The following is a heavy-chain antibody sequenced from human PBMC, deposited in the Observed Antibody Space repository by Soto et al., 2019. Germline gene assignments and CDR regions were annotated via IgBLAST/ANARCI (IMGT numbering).Heavy chain of an antibody. D-gene: IGHD2-2*01. J-gene: IGHJ4*02. Sequence: GGSLRLSCAASGFTFSSYSMNWVRQAPGKGLEWVSYISSSSSTIYYADSVKGRFTISRDNAKNSLYLQMNSLRAEDTAVYYCARDSRWVVVPAGTGPYFDYWGQGTLVTVSS. CDR1: GFTFSSYS. CDR3: ARDSRWVVVPAGTGPYFDY. V-gene: IGHV3-48*01. CDR2: ISSSSSTI.